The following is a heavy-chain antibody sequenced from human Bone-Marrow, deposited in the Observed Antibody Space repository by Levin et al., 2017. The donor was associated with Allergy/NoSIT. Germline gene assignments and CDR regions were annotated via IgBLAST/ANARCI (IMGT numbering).Heavy chain of an antibody. D-gene: IGHD2-15*01. Sequence: PGGSLRLSCTTSGFIFGDYTMSWVRQAPGKGLEWVGFIKSKLYGGTIEYAASVQGRFTISRDDSKGIAYLQMNSLKTEDTAVYYCTRDAPPGSYCTAAGCYFWTFREYWGQGILVTVSS. V-gene: IGHV3-49*04. J-gene: IGHJ4*02. CDR1: GFIFGDYT. CDR3: TRDAPPGSYCTAAGCYFWTFREY. CDR2: IKSKLYGGTI.